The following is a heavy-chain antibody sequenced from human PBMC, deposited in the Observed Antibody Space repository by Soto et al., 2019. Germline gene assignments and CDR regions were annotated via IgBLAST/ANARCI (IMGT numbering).Heavy chain of an antibody. CDR1: GVSVSSVIYY. CDR2: IDYSGST. D-gene: IGHD3-22*01. J-gene: IGHJ4*02. CDR3: ARVGDEDSGGYYSTRFDP. V-gene: IGHV4-61*01. Sequence: SATLSLTCTFSGVSVSSVIYYWGWIRQPPGKGLELIGYIDYSGSTSHNPSLKSRVTISVDTSKNQFSLKLSSVTAADTAVYYCARVGDEDSGGYYSTRFDPWGEGCLV.